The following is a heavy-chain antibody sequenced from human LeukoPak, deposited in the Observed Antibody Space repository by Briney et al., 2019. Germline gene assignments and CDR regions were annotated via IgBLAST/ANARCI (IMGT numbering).Heavy chain of an antibody. Sequence: GGTLRLSCAASGFTFSSYGMSWVRQAPGKGLEWVSAISGGGGSTYYADSVKGRFTISRDNSKNTLYLQMNSLRAEDTAVYYCAKDVVTMIVGSNALDIWGQGTMVTVSS. J-gene: IGHJ3*02. CDR3: AKDVVTMIVGSNALDI. D-gene: IGHD3-22*01. CDR2: ISGGGGST. V-gene: IGHV3-23*01. CDR1: GFTFSSYG.